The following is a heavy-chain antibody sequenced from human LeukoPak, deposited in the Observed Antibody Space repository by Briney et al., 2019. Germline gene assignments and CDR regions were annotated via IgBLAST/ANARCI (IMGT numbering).Heavy chain of an antibody. Sequence: SETLSLTCTVSGGSISSYYWSWIRQPPGKGLEWIGYIYYSGSTNYNPSLKSRVTILVDTSKNQFSLKLSSVTAADTAVYYCARVWDCSSTSCFVPSTWFDPWGQGTLVTVSS. D-gene: IGHD2-2*01. CDR2: IYYSGST. CDR3: ARVWDCSSTSCFVPSTWFDP. V-gene: IGHV4-59*01. J-gene: IGHJ5*02. CDR1: GGSISSYY.